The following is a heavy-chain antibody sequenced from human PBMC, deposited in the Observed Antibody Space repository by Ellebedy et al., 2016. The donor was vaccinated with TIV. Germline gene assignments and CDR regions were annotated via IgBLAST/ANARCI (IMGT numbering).Heavy chain of an antibody. D-gene: IGHD4-23*01. Sequence: SETLSLTCTVSGGSISSGGYYWSWIRQHPGKGLEWIGYIYYSGSTYYNPSLKSRVTISVDTSKNQFSLKLSSVTAADTAVYYCARGGRRWFSDYWGQGTLVTDSS. V-gene: IGHV4-31*03. CDR3: ARGGRRWFSDY. CDR2: IYYSGST. J-gene: IGHJ4*02. CDR1: GGSISSGGYY.